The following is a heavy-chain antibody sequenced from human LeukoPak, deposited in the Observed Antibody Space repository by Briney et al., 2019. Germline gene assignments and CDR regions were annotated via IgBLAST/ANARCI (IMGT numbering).Heavy chain of an antibody. CDR2: ISWNSGSI. CDR1: GFTFDDYA. CDR3: AKDIFSSLSSPGFDP. Sequence: GGSLRLSCAASGFTFDDYAMHWVRQAPGKGLEWVSGISWNSGSIGYADSVKGRFTISRDNAKNSLYLQMNSLRAEDTALYYCAKDIFSSLSSPGFDPWGQGTLVTVSS. D-gene: IGHD6-13*01. J-gene: IGHJ5*02. V-gene: IGHV3-9*01.